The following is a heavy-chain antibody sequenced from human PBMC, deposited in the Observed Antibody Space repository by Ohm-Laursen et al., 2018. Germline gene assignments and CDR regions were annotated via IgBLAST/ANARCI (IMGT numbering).Heavy chain of an antibody. J-gene: IGHJ6*02. CDR1: GFTFSRNG. CDR3: SKGGYTSSWYSPGDV. D-gene: IGHD6-13*01. Sequence: LSLTCSASGFTFSRNGMHWVRQAPGKGLEWVAVISYDGSNKYYADSVKGRFTISRDNSKNTLYLQMNSLRAEDTAVYYCSKGGYTSSWYSPGDVWGQGTTVTVSS. CDR2: ISYDGSNK. V-gene: IGHV3-30*18.